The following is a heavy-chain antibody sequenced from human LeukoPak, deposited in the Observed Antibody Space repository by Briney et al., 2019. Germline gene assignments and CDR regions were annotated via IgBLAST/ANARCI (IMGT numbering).Heavy chain of an antibody. J-gene: IGHJ4*02. Sequence: GGSLRLPCAASGFTVSSTYMNWVRQAPGRGLEWVSIIYSGGSTYYAESVRGRFTISRDNSKNTLYLQMNSLRAEDTAPYYCARGDRRDGYRFDYWGQGTLVTVSS. D-gene: IGHD5-24*01. CDR1: GFTVSSTY. CDR3: ARGDRRDGYRFDY. CDR2: IYSGGST. V-gene: IGHV3-53*01.